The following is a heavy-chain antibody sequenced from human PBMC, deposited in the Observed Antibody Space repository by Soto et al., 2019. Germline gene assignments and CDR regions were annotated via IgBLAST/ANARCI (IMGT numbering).Heavy chain of an antibody. CDR3: ARGSAGANDYGDFGNWFDP. D-gene: IGHD4-17*01. J-gene: IGHJ5*02. Sequence: PSETLSLTCTVSGGSISSGDYYWSWIRQPPGKGLEWIGYIYYSGSTYYNPSLKSRVTISVDTSKNQFSLKLSSVTAADTAVYYCARGSAGANDYGDFGNWFDPWGQGTQVTVSS. V-gene: IGHV4-30-4*01. CDR2: IYYSGST. CDR1: GGSISSGDYY.